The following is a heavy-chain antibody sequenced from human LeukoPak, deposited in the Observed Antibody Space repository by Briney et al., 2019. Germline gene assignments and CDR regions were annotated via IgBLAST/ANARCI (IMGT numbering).Heavy chain of an antibody. V-gene: IGHV3-30*02. D-gene: IGHD3-22*01. CDR1: GFTFSSYD. CDR2: IWYDGCNK. Sequence: GGSLRLSCAASGFTFSSYDMNWVRQAPGKGLEWVAFIWYDGCNKYYADSVKGRFTISRDNSRNTLFLQMNGLGAEDTAAYYCARSLRTSNGYQYYFDYWGQGTLVTVSS. CDR3: ARSLRTSNGYQYYFDY. J-gene: IGHJ4*02.